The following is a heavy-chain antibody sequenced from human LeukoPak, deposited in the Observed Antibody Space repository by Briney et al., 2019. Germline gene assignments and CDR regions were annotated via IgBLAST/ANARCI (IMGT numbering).Heavy chain of an antibody. CDR1: GYSFTSYW. D-gene: IGHD3-10*01. CDR3: ARLIMVRGASDYYYYYMDV. CDR2: IYPGDSDT. Sequence: GSLKISCKGSGYSFTSYWIGWVRQMPGKGLEWMGIIYPGDSDTRYSPSFQGQVTISADKSISTAYLQWSSLKASDTAMYYCARLIMVRGASDYYYYYMDVWGKGTTVTVSS. V-gene: IGHV5-51*01. J-gene: IGHJ6*03.